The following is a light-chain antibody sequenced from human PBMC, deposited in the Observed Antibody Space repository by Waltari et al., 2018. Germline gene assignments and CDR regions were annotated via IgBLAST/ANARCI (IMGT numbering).Light chain of an antibody. J-gene: IGKJ5*01. CDR2: EAS. CDR3: QQYNRWPPLT. Sequence: VVLTQSPATLSVSPGESAIISCRASQSVSSNLAWYQQKPGQAPRLLIYEASTRASSIPGRFRGSGSGTEFTLTINNLQSEDSATYYCQQYNRWPPLTFGQGTRLDIK. V-gene: IGKV3-15*01. CDR1: QSVSSN.